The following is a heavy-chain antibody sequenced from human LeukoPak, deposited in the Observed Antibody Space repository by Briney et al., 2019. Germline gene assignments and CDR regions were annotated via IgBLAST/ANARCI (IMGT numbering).Heavy chain of an antibody. J-gene: IGHJ4*02. CDR1: GGSISSGGSY. D-gene: IGHD3-10*01. CDR3: ARATGDY. V-gene: IGHV4-61*09. Sequence: SQTLSLTCTVSGGSISSGGSYWSWIRQPAGKGLEWVGHIYTSGSTNYNPSLKSRVTMSVDTSKNQFSLKLSSVTAADTAVYYCARATGDYWGQGTLVTVSS. CDR2: IYTSGST.